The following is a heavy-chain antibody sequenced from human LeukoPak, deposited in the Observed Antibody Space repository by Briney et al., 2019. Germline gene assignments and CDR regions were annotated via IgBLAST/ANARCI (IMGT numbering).Heavy chain of an antibody. J-gene: IGHJ4*02. D-gene: IGHD2-2*01. V-gene: IGHV4-59*01. CDR2: IYYSGST. CDR1: GGSISSYY. Sequence: SETLSLTCTVSGGSISSYYWSWIRQPPGKGLGWIGYIYYSGSTNYNPSLKSRVTISVDTSKNQFSLKLSSVTAADTAVYYCARVPAAREPIDYWGQGTLVTVSS. CDR3: ARVPAAREPIDY.